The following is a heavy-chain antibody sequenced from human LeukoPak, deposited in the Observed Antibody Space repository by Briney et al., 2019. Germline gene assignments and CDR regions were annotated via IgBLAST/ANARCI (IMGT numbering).Heavy chain of an antibody. V-gene: IGHV3-23*01. Sequence: GGSLRLSCAASGFTFASYAMSWARQAPGKGLEWVAGIGGRDTVGREGSIYYADSVKGRFSISRDNSKNTLYLQMNSLRVEDTAEYFCAKSNIVVVLAAADKRGQGTLVTVSS. CDR3: AKSNIVVVLAAADK. CDR2: IGGRDTVGREGSI. CDR1: GFTFASYA. D-gene: IGHD2-21*01. J-gene: IGHJ4*02.